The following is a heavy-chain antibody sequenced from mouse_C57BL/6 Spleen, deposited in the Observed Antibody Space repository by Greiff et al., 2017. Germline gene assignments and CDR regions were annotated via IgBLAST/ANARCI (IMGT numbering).Heavy chain of an antibody. V-gene: IGHV5-17*01. D-gene: IGHD1-1*01. Sequence: DVMLVESGGGLVKPGGSLKLSCAASGFTFSDYGMHWVRQAPEKGLEWVAYISSGSSTIYYADTVKGRFTISRDNAKNTLFLQMTSLRSEDTAMYYCARNYYYGRAWFADWGQGTLVTVSA. J-gene: IGHJ3*01. CDR1: GFTFSDYG. CDR2: ISSGSSTI. CDR3: ARNYYYGRAWFAD.